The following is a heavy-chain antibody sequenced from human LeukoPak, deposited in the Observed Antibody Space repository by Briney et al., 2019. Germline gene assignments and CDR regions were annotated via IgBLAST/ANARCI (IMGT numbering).Heavy chain of an antibody. D-gene: IGHD3-10*01. J-gene: IGHJ6*03. Sequence: SETLSLTCTVSGGSISSSSYYWGWIRQPPGKGLEWIGEMNHSGSTNYNPSLKSRVTISVDTSKNQFSLKLGSVTAADTAVYYCAGRLGRKFGESFYYYHYMDVWGKGTTVTISS. CDR1: GGSISSSSYY. CDR2: MNHSGST. V-gene: IGHV4-39*07. CDR3: AGRLGRKFGESFYYYHYMDV.